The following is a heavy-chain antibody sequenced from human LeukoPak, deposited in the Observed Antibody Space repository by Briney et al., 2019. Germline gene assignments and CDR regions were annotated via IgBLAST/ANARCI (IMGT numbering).Heavy chain of an antibody. V-gene: IGHV1-2*02. Sequence: ASVKVSCKAYGYTFTGYYMHWVRQAPGQGLEWMGWINLNGGGTNYAQKFQGRVTMTRDTSISTAYMELSRLRSDDTAVYYCAREGVAAASETIDYWGQGTLVTVSS. J-gene: IGHJ4*02. D-gene: IGHD6-13*01. CDR1: GYTFTGYY. CDR3: AREGVAAASETIDY. CDR2: INLNGGGT.